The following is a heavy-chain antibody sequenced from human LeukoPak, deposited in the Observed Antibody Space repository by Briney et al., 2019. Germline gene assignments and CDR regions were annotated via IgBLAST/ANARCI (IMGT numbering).Heavy chain of an antibody. CDR1: GFPFNTYN. CDR2: ISSSGSFI. CDR3: VRGRDYDYISGTHRYWDLDF. V-gene: IGHV3-21*06. Sequence: GGPLRLSCAASGFPFNTYNMNWLRQAPGKGLEGVSSISSSGSFIYYADSLKGRITISRDNAKNSLFLQVSNLRVDDTAVYYCVRGRDYDYISGTHRYWDLDFWGQGTLVTVSS. J-gene: IGHJ4*02. D-gene: IGHD3-16*02.